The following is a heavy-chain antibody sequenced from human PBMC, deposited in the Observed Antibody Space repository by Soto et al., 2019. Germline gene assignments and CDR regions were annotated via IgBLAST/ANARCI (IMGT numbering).Heavy chain of an antibody. CDR2: INPNIGNT. D-gene: IGHD3-10*01. CDR1: GGTFSSYT. V-gene: IGHV1-8*02. Sequence: ASVRVSCKPSGGTFSSYTISWVRQAPGQGLEWMGWINPNIGNTDYAQKFQGRVTMTRNTSISTAYMELSSLRSEDTAVYYCARGWRDYYGQDAFDIWGQGTMVTVS. CDR3: ARGWRDYYGQDAFDI. J-gene: IGHJ3*02.